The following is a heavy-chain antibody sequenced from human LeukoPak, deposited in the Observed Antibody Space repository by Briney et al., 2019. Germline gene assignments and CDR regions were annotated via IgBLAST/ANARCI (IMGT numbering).Heavy chain of an antibody. V-gene: IGHV1-8*03. CDR2: RNPNSGNT. Sequence: ASVKVSCKASGYTFTSYDINWVRQATGQGLEWMGWRNPNSGNTGYAQKFQGRVTITRNTSISTAYLELSSLRSEDTAVYYCARGVVDTASPSGGDAFDIWGQGTMVTVSS. CDR1: GYTFTSYD. CDR3: ARGVVDTASPSGGDAFDI. D-gene: IGHD5-18*01. J-gene: IGHJ3*02.